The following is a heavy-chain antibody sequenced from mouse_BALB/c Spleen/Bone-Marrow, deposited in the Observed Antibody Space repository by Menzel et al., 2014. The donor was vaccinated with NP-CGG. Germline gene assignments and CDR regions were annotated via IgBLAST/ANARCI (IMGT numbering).Heavy chain of an antibody. V-gene: IGHV7-3*02. J-gene: IGHJ2*01. CDR3: ARDRGLTYFDY. D-gene: IGHD2-4*01. Sequence: EVKVVESGGGLVQPGGSLRLSCTTSGFTFTDYYMSWVRQPPGKALEWLGFIRNKANGYTTEYGASVKGRFTISRDNSQSILYLQMNTLRAEDSATYYCARDRGLTYFDYWGQGTTLTVSS. CDR1: GFTFTDYY. CDR2: IRNKANGYTT.